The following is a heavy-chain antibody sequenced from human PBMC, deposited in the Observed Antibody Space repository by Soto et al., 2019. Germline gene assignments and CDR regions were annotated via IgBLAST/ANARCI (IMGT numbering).Heavy chain of an antibody. CDR3: AGEIPGGFRFDY. J-gene: IGHJ4*02. CDR2: IYSSGST. CDR1: SSSICNSY. V-gene: IGHV4-4*08. Sequence: SVTLSLTCTIHSSSICNSYWSWIGQSPEKGLEWIGYIYSSGSTNYNPSLNSRVTISVDTSKNQFSLKLSSVTAADTAVYFCAGEIPGGFRFDYWSQGTLVTVS. D-gene: IGHD2-21*01.